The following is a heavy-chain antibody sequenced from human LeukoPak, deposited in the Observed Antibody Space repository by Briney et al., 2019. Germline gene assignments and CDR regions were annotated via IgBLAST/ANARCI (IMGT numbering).Heavy chain of an antibody. J-gene: IGHJ3*02. CDR2: IYHSGST. V-gene: IGHV4-38-2*01. CDR1: GYSISSGYY. Sequence: PSETLSLTCAVSGYSISSGYYWGWIRQPPGKGLEWIGSIYHSGSTYYNPSLKSRVTISVDTSKNQFSLKLSSVTAADTAVYYCARTMIVVVNSEFDIWGQGTMVTVPS. D-gene: IGHD3-22*01. CDR3: ARTMIVVVNSEFDI.